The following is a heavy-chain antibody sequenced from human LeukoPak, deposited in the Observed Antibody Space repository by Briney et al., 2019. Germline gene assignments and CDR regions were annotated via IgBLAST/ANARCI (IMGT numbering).Heavy chain of an antibody. CDR1: GGSISSYY. CDR2: IYTSGST. J-gene: IGHJ4*02. D-gene: IGHD3-10*01. Sequence: SETLSLTCTVSGGSISSYYWSWIRQPAGKGLEWIGRIYTSGSTNYNPSLKSRVTMSVDTSKNQFSLKLSSVTAADTAVYYCARDRGVTRPYYFDQWGQGTLVTVSS. V-gene: IGHV4-4*07. CDR3: ARDRGVTRPYYFDQ.